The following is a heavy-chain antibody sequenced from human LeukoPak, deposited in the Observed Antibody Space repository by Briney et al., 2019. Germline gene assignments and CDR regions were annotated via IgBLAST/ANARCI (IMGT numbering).Heavy chain of an antibody. CDR1: GYAISSGSYY. D-gene: IGHD3-3*01. CDR3: AGEGSGYLSRFDY. CDR2: IYTSGST. V-gene: IGHV4-61*02. J-gene: IGHJ4*02. Sequence: SETLSLTCTVSGYAISSGSYYWSWIRQPAGKGLEWIGRIYTSGSTNYNPSLKSRVTISVDTSKNQFSLKLSSVTAADTAVYYCAGEGSGYLSRFDYWGQGTLVTVSS.